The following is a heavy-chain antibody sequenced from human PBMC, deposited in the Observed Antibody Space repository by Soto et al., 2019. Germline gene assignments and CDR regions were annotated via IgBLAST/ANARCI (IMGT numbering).Heavy chain of an antibody. CDR3: ARSLWFGELH. CDR1: GFSLSTTGVG. V-gene: IGHV2-5*02. J-gene: IGHJ4*02. Sequence: QITLKESGPPLVKPTQTLTLTCSFSGFSLSTTGVGVGWIRQSPGKALEWLAIIYWDNDKRYSPSLKSRVTITKDTSQNQVVLTVTNMDPVDTGTYYCARSLWFGELHWGQGDLVTVSS. CDR2: IYWDNDK. D-gene: IGHD3-10*01.